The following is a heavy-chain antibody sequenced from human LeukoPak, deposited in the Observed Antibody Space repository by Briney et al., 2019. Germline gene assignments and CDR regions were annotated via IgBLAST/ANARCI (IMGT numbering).Heavy chain of an antibody. Sequence: GGSLRLSCTVSGFTVSSNSMSWVRQAPGKGLEWVSFIYSDNTHYSDSVKGRFTISRDNAKNSLYLQMNSLRAEDTAVYYCARDLDSSTWYRGFDYWGQGTLVTVSS. D-gene: IGHD6-13*01. V-gene: IGHV3-53*01. CDR2: IYSDNT. CDR1: GFTVSSNS. J-gene: IGHJ4*02. CDR3: ARDLDSSTWYRGFDY.